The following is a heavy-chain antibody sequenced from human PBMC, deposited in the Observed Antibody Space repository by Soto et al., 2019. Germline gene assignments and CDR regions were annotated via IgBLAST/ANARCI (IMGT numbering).Heavy chain of an antibody. CDR2: INPSADTT. D-gene: IGHD2-2*01. Sequence: GASVKVSCKASGYSVARYFMHWVRQAPGQGLEWLGVINPSADTTTYAQKFQGRVTMTWDTSTRTASMELSSLRSDDTAVYYCARERSVGYCITTTCPKPFYYYAMDVWGQGTTVTVSS. V-gene: IGHV1-46*01. CDR1: GYSVARYF. CDR3: ARERSVGYCITTTCPKPFYYYAMDV. J-gene: IGHJ6*02.